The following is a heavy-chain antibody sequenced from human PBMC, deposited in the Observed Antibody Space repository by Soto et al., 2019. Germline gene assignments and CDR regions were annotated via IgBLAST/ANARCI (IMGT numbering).Heavy chain of an antibody. V-gene: IGHV1-3*01. Sequence: EASVKVSCKASGYTITCCAMHWVRQAPGQRPEWMGWINAGDGDTRYSQNFQDRLTIIRDTSANTAYMELSSLRSEDTAVYYCASGRITKVVPPTEFEYWGQGTLVTVSS. J-gene: IGHJ4*02. CDR1: GYTITCCA. D-gene: IGHD3-10*01. CDR3: ASGRITKVVPPTEFEY. CDR2: INAGDGDT.